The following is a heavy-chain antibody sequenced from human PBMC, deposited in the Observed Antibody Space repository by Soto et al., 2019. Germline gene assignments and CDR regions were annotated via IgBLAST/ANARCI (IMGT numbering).Heavy chain of an antibody. V-gene: IGHV4-34*01. CDR3: ARAGRAARFDP. J-gene: IGHJ5*02. D-gene: IGHD2-15*01. CDR2: INHSGST. Sequence: PSETLSLTCAVYGGSFSGYYWSWIRQPPGKGLEWIGEINHSGSTNYNPSLKSRVTISVDTSKNQFSLKLSSVTAADTAVYYCARAGRAARFDPWGQGTLVTVSS. CDR1: GGSFSGYY.